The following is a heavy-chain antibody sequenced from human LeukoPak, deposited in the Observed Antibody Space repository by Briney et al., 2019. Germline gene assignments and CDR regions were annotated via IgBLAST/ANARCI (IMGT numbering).Heavy chain of an antibody. CDR1: GDTFTSYY. Sequence: ASVKVSCKASGDTFTSYYMHWVRQAPGQGLEWMGIINPSGGSTSYAQKLQGRVTMTRDMSTSTVYMELSSLRSEDTAVYYCAREGITMVRGAPFDYWGQGTLVTVSS. D-gene: IGHD3-10*01. CDR2: INPSGGST. CDR3: AREGITMVRGAPFDY. J-gene: IGHJ4*02. V-gene: IGHV1-46*01.